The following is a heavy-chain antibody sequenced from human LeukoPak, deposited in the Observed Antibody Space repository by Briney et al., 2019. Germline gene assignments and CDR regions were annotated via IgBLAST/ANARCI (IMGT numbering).Heavy chain of an antibody. CDR2: IYSGGST. J-gene: IGHJ4*02. Sequence: GGSLRLSCAASGFTVSSNYMSWVRQAPGKGLEWVSVIYSGGSTYYADSVKGRFTISRDNSKNTLYLQMNSLRAEDTAVYYCAVQPSADYFDYWGQGTLVTVSS. CDR1: GFTVSSNY. V-gene: IGHV3-66*01. CDR3: AVQPSADYFDY.